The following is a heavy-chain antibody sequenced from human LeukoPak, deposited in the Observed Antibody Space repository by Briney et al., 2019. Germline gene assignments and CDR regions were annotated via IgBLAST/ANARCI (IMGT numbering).Heavy chain of an antibody. J-gene: IGHJ2*01. CDR2: ISSNGGST. V-gene: IGHV3-64D*09. CDR1: GFSFSSYA. CDR3: VTDQGSGCGDL. Sequence: GGSLRLSCSASGFSFSSYAMHWVRQAPGKGLEYVSVISSNGGSTYYADSVKGRFTISRDNSKNTLYLQMSSLRPEDTAVYHCVTDQGSGCGDLWGRGTMVTVSS. D-gene: IGHD6-19*01.